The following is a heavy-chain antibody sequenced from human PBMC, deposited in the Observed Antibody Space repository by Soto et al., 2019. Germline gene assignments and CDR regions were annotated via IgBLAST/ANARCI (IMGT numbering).Heavy chain of an antibody. V-gene: IGHV3-11*05. J-gene: IGHJ5*02. Sequence: GGSLRLSCAASGFTFSDYYMSWIRQAPGKGLEWVSYISSSSSYTNYADSVKGRFTISRDNAKNSLYLQMNSLRAEDTAVYYCARDASGYCSGGSCYSANWFDPWGQGTQVTVSS. D-gene: IGHD2-15*01. CDR2: ISSSSSYT. CDR1: GFTFSDYY. CDR3: ARDASGYCSGGSCYSANWFDP.